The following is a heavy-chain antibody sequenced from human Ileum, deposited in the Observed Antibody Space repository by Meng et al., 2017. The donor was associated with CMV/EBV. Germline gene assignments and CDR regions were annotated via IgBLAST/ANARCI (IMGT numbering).Heavy chain of an antibody. CDR1: GFTFDDYG. CDR2: INWNGGST. V-gene: IGHV3-20*04. CDR3: ARDSSPAGLGFSDY. J-gene: IGHJ4*02. D-gene: IGHD6-19*01. Sequence: GESLKISCAASGFTFDDYGMSWVRQAPGKGLEWVSGINWNGGSTGYADSVKGRFTISRDNAKNSLYLQMNSLRAEDTALYYCARDSSPAGLGFSDYWGQGTLVTVSS.